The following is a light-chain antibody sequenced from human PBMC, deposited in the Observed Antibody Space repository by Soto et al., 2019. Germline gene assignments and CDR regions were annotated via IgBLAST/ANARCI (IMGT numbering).Light chain of an antibody. CDR1: SSDVGGYNY. V-gene: IGLV2-14*01. CDR3: SSYTSSSKVV. J-gene: IGLJ2*01. CDR2: DVS. Sequence: QSALTQSASVSGSPGQSITISCTGTSSDVGGYNYVSWYQQHPGKAPKLMIYDVSNRPSGVSNRFSGSKSDNTASLTISGLQAEDEADYYCSSYTSSSKVVFGGGTKVTVL.